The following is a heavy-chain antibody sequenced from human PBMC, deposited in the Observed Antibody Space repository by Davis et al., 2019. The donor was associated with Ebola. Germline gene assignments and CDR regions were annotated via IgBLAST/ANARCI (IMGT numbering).Heavy chain of an antibody. J-gene: IGHJ4*02. CDR3: ARQNNSGLRVFDY. CDR2: MNHSGST. CDR1: GGSFSPYY. V-gene: IGHV4-34*01. Sequence: SETLSLTCAVSGGSFSPYYWSWFRQSPGKGLEWIGEMNHSGSTTYNPSLKSRAAISVDTSKNQFSLKLSSVTAADTAVYYCARQNNSGLRVFDYWGQGTLVTVSS. D-gene: IGHD5-12*01.